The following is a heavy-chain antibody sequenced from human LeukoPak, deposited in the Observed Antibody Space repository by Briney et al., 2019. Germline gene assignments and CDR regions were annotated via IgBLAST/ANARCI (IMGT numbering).Heavy chain of an antibody. CDR3: ATGYYDFWSGYDWFDP. Sequence: ASVKVSCKVSGYTPTELSMHWVRQAPGKGLEWMGGFDPEDGETIYAQKFQGRVTMTEDTSTDTAYMELSSLRSEDTAVYYCATGYYDFWSGYDWFDPWGQGTLVTVSS. CDR2: FDPEDGET. D-gene: IGHD3-3*01. CDR1: GYTPTELS. V-gene: IGHV1-24*01. J-gene: IGHJ5*02.